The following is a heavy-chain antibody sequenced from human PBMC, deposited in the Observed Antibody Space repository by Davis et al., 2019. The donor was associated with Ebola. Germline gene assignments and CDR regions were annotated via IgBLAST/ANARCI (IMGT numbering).Heavy chain of an antibody. CDR1: GFTSTNHA. D-gene: IGHD2-15*01. CDR2: ISGSGDRT. J-gene: IGHJ4*02. Sequence: PGGSLRLSCAVSGFTSTNHAMTWVRQAPGKGLEWVSSISGSGDRTYYADSVKGRFTISRDNSKNTLYLQMSSLRAEDTAVYYCAKEMGSGGSCPNYWGQGILVTVSS. CDR3: AKEMGSGGSCPNY. V-gene: IGHV3-23*01.